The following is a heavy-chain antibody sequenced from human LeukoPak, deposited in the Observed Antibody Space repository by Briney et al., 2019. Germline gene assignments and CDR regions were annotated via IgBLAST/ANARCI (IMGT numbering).Heavy chain of an antibody. J-gene: IGHJ6*02. CDR2: ISYDGSNK. V-gene: IGHV3-30*03. D-gene: IGHD3-22*01. Sequence: GGSLRLSCAASGFTFSSYGMHWVRQAPGKGLEWVAVISYDGSNKYYADSVKGRFTISRDNSKNTLYLQMNSLRAEDTAVYYCASGYYDSSGYPYYYGMDVWGQGTTVTVSS. CDR1: GFTFSSYG. CDR3: ASGYYDSSGYPYYYGMDV.